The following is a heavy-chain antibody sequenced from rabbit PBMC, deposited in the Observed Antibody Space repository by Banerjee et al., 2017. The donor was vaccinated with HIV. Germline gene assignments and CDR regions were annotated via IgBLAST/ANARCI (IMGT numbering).Heavy chain of an antibody. V-gene: IGHV1S43*01. CDR3: ARAGVYAGSSSYTGFDFNL. D-gene: IGHD8-1*01. Sequence: QEQLEESGGDLVKPEGSLTLTCTASGFSFSSYWICWVRQAPGKGLELIACIYTTSGSTWYASWVNGRFTISRSTSLNTVDLKMTSLTAADTATYFCARAGVYAGSSSYTGFDFNLWGPGTLVTVS. J-gene: IGHJ4*01. CDR2: IYTTSGST. CDR1: GFSFSSYW.